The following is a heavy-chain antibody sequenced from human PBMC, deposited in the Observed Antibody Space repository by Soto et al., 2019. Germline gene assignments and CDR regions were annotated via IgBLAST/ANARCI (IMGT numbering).Heavy chain of an antibody. V-gene: IGHV4-39*07. CDR2: IYYRGNT. D-gene: IGHD3-10*02. J-gene: IGHJ4*02. CDR1: GASITSTSSY. Sequence: PSETLSLTCSVSGASITSTSSYWGWIRQPPGKGLEWIAIIYYRGNTYYNPSLRSRVTISVDTSKNQFSLKLTSVTAADTAVYYCARVNHLVRGVIIFDYWGQGTLVTVSS. CDR3: ARVNHLVRGVIIFDY.